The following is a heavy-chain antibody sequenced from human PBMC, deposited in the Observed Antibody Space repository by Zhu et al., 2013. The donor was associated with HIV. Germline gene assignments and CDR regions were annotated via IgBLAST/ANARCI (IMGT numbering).Heavy chain of an antibody. V-gene: IGHV1-18*01. Sequence: QVQLVQSGAEVKKPGASVKVSCKASGYTFSTYGINWVRQAPGQGLEWMGWISVYNGNANYAQKFQGRVTMTTDTSTSTAYLELRSLSSDDTALYYCARGVTIFGVSDYWGQGTLVTVSS. CDR1: GYTFSTYG. D-gene: IGHD3-3*01. CDR3: ARGVTIFGVSDY. CDR2: ISVYNGNA. J-gene: IGHJ4*02.